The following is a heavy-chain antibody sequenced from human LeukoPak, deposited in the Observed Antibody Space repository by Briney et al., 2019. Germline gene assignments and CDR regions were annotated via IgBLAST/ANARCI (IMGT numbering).Heavy chain of an antibody. CDR2: ISTGSSYK. J-gene: IGHJ4*02. D-gene: IGHD6-19*01. CDR3: ARGPTLIGVAGTWPLDY. CDR1: GLTFSDYS. V-gene: IGHV3-21*01. Sequence: PGGSLRLSCAASGLTFSDYSMKWVRQAPGKGLEWDSSISTGSSYKYYGDSVKGRFTISRDNAKNSLYLQMNSLRAEDTAVYYCARGPTLIGVAGTWPLDYWGQGTLVIVSS.